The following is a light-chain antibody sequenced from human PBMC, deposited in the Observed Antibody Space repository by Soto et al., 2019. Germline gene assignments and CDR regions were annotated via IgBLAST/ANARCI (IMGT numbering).Light chain of an antibody. Sequence: EIVLTQSPATLSLSPGARATLSCGASQSVSSYLAWYQQKPGQAPRLLIYDASNRATGIPARFSGSGSGTDFTLTISSLEPEDFAVYYGQQRSNWPTITFGQGTRLEIK. CDR3: QQRSNWPTIT. CDR1: QSVSSY. CDR2: DAS. V-gene: IGKV3-11*01. J-gene: IGKJ5*01.